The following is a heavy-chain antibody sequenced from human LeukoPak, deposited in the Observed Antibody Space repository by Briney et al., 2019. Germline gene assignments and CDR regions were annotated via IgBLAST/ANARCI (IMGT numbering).Heavy chain of an antibody. Sequence: PGGSLRLSCAASGFTFSSYAISSVRQAPGKGLEWVSGISGSDGRTYYADSVKGRFTISRDYSKNRLYVQMNSLRAEETAVYYCAKARGFCSGVICYNLFDPWGQGTLVTVSS. CDR3: AKARGFCSGVICYNLFDP. CDR2: ISGSDGRT. D-gene: IGHD2-15*01. J-gene: IGHJ5*02. CDR1: GFTFSSYA. V-gene: IGHV3-23*01.